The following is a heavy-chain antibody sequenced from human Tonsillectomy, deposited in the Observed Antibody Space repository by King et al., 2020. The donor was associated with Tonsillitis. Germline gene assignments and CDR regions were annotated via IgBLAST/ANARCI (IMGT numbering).Heavy chain of an antibody. D-gene: IGHD6-19*01. Sequence: VQLQQWGAGLLKPSETLSLTCAVYGGSFSGYYWSWIRQPPGKGLEWIGEINHSGSTNYNPSLKSRVTISVDTSKNQFSLKLSSVTAADTAVYYCARAPQSRYSSGWDAFDIWGQGTMVTVSS. CDR2: INHSGST. CDR1: GGSFSGYY. J-gene: IGHJ3*02. CDR3: ARAPQSRYSSGWDAFDI. V-gene: IGHV4-34*01.